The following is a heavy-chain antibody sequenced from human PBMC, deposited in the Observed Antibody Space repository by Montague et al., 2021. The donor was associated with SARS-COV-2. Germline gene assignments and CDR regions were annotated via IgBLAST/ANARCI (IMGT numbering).Heavy chain of an antibody. V-gene: IGHV4-39*01. CDR3: ARHYGVVVPAAIYYYYGMDV. CDR2: IYSSGST. J-gene: IGHJ6*02. Sequence: SETLSLTCTVSGGSISSSSYYWGWIRQPPGKGLEWIGSIYSSGSTYYNPSLKSRVTISVDTSKNQFSLKLSSVTAADTAVYYCARHYGVVVPAAIYYYYGMDVWGQGTTVTVSS. CDR1: GGSISSSSYY. D-gene: IGHD2-2*02.